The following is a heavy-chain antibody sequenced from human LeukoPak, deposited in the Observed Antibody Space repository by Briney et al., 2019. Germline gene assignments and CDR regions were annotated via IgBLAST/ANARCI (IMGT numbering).Heavy chain of an antibody. D-gene: IGHD6-13*01. CDR3: ARDLGSSLTKNWFDP. CDR1: GGSISSYY. CDR2: IYTSGST. V-gene: IGHV4-4*07. J-gene: IGHJ5*02. Sequence: SETLSLTCTVSGGSISSYYWSWIRQPAGKGLEWIGRIYTSGSTNYNPSLKSRVTMSVDTSKNQFSLKLSSVTAADTAVYYCARDLGSSLTKNWFDPWGQGTLVTVSS.